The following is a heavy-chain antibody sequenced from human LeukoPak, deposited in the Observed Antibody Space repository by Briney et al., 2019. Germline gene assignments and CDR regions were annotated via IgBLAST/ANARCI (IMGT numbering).Heavy chain of an antibody. CDR2: ISSSSRNI. CDR3: ARGGYSGYDPDY. Sequence: PGGSLRLSCAASGFTFSSYSMNWVRQAPGKGLEWVSSISSSSRNIYYADSVKGRFTISRDNAKNSLYLQMNSLRAEDTAVYYCARGGYSGYDPDYWGQGTLVTVSS. V-gene: IGHV3-21*01. D-gene: IGHD5-12*01. CDR1: GFTFSSYS. J-gene: IGHJ4*02.